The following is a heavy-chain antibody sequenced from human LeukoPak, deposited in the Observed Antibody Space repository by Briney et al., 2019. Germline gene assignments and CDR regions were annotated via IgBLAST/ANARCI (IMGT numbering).Heavy chain of an antibody. V-gene: IGHV1-2*02. CDR2: INPNSGGT. J-gene: IGHJ4*02. Sequence: ASVKVSCKASGYTFSGYYMHWVRQAPGQGPEWMGWINPNSGGTNFAQTFQGRVNMTRDPSISTAYMELSRLRSDDTAVYYCARSLGWENFDYWGQGTLVTVSS. CDR1: GYTFSGYY. D-gene: IGHD3/OR15-3a*01. CDR3: ARSLGWENFDY.